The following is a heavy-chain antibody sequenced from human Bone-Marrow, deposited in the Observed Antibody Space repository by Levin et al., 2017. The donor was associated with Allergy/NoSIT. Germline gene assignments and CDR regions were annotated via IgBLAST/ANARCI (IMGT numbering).Heavy chain of an antibody. CDR3: ARDGGLSSGSYYRYFDY. V-gene: IGHV3-66*02. J-gene: IGHJ4*02. Sequence: PGGSLRLSCAASGFTVSSNYMSWVRQAPGKGLEWVSVIYSGGSTYYADSVKGRFTISRDNSKNTLYLQMNSLRAEDTAVYYCARDGGLSSGSYYRYFDYWGQGTLVTVSS. CDR2: IYSGGST. CDR1: GFTVSSNY. D-gene: IGHD3-10*01.